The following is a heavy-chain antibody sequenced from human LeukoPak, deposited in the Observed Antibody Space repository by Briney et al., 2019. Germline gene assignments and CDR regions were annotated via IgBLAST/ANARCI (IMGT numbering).Heavy chain of an antibody. D-gene: IGHD2-2*01. CDR1: GLTFSSYG. J-gene: IGHJ4*02. CDR3: AKGVVDVTLIDY. V-gene: IGHV3-30*02. Sequence: SGGSLRLSCAASGLTFSSYGMHWVRQAPGKGLEWVAFIRYDGSNKYYADSVKGRFTISRDNSKNTLYLQMNSLRAEDTAVYFCAKGVVDVTLIDYWGQGTLVTVSS. CDR2: IRYDGSNK.